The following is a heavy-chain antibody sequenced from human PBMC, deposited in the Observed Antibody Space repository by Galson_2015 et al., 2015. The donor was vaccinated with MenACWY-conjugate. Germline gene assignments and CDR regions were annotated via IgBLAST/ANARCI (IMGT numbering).Heavy chain of an antibody. J-gene: IGHJ4*02. Sequence: SVKVSCKASGYTFTNSGISWVRQAPGQGHEWMGWISGFNGKTEYAQKIQGRVIMTTERSTNTDYLELGSLRSDDTAVYYCARAPLSGSVRRHLDSWGQGTLVTVSS. V-gene: IGHV1-18*01. CDR1: GYTFTNSG. D-gene: IGHD3-16*02. CDR3: ARAPLSGSVRRHLDS. CDR2: ISGFNGKT.